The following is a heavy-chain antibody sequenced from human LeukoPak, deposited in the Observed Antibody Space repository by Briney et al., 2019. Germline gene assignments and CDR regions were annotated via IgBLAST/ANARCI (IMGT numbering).Heavy chain of an antibody. D-gene: IGHD3-10*01. V-gene: IGHV3-74*01. CDR1: GFTFSSYW. Sequence: GGSLRLSCAASGFTFSSYWMHWVRQAPGKGLVWVSRINNDGSSTSYADSVKGRFTISRDNAENTLYLQMNSLRAEDTAVYYCARPHAYYGSGNWFDPWGQGTLVTVSS. CDR2: INNDGSST. CDR3: ARPHAYYGSGNWFDP. J-gene: IGHJ5*02.